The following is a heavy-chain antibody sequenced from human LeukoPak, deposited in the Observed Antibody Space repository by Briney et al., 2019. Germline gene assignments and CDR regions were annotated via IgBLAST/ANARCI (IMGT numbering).Heavy chain of an antibody. CDR1: GGSISSYY. V-gene: IGHV4-59*01. CDR2: IYYSGST. Sequence: SETLSLTCTVSGGSISSYYWSWIRQPPGKGLEWIGYIYYSGSTNDNPSLKSRVTISVDTTKNQFSLKLSSVTAADTAVYYCARDFNYDSSGYLYNWFDPWGQGTLVTVSS. J-gene: IGHJ5*02. D-gene: IGHD3-22*01. CDR3: ARDFNYDSSGYLYNWFDP.